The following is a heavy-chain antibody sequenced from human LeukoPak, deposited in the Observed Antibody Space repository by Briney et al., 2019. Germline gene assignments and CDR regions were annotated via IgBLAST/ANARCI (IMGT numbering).Heavy chain of an antibody. D-gene: IGHD3-16*01. CDR2: IFQSGST. J-gene: IGHJ4*02. CDR3: ARQNSYVYYFDY. CDR1: GGSISSSSSY. Sequence: SETLSLTCTVSGGSISSSSSYWAWIRQPAGKGLQWMGSIFQSGSTYYNPSLESRLTISIDTSKNQFSLKLTSVTAADTAVYYCARQNSYVYYFDYWGQGALVTASS. V-gene: IGHV4-39*01.